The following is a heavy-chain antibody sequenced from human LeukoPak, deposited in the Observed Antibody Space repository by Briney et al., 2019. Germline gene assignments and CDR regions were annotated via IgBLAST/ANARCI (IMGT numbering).Heavy chain of an antibody. CDR1: ARSFSNFA. Sequence: SVTVSSKAYARSFSNFAISWVRQAPGQGLEWKGRIIPILDRANYAEKFQGRVPITTDKSTSTAYVELISLSSEDAAVYYCARVIGYCSGASFYYWYFDLWGRGTLVTVSS. CDR2: IIPILDRA. D-gene: IGHD2-15*01. J-gene: IGHJ2*01. CDR3: ARVIGYCSGASFYYWYFDL. V-gene: IGHV1-69*04.